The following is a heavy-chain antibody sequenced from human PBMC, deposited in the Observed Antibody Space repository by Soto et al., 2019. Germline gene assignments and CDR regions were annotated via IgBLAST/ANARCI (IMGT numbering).Heavy chain of an antibody. Sequence: SQTLSLTCAISVDSVSSNSAAWNWIRQSPSRGLEWLGRTYYRSKWYNAYAVSVKSRITINPATSKNQFSLQLNSVTTEDTAVYYCARAHFCIPRGGSCYDGMDVWGHGTTVTVS. CDR2: TYYRSKWYN. D-gene: IGHD2-15*01. CDR1: VDSVSSNSAA. V-gene: IGHV6-1*01. CDR3: ARAHFCIPRGGSCYDGMDV. J-gene: IGHJ6*02.